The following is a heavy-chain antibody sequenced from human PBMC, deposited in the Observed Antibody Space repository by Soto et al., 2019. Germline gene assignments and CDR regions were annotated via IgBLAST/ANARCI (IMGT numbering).Heavy chain of an antibody. CDR2: VHYSGST. J-gene: IGHJ4*02. D-gene: IGHD3-10*01. CDR3: AREGDAFGAPFDH. V-gene: IGHV4-30-4*01. Sequence: SETLSLTCTVSGDSINSGNYYWTWIRQPPGKGLEWIGYVHYSGSTYYSPSFKSRIIISVDTSNNYFSLKLRSLTAADTAVYYCAREGDAFGAPFDHWGQGTLVTVSS. CDR1: GDSINSGNYY.